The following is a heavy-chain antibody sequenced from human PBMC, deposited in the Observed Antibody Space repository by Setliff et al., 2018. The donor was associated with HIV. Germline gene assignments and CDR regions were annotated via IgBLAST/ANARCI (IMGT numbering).Heavy chain of an antibody. CDR2: FHSSGSS. CDR1: GDFFSTDYF. D-gene: IGHD3-10*01. V-gene: IGHV4-38-2*02. Sequence: SETLSLTCTVSGDFFSTDYFWGWIRQPPGKALEWIGSFHSSGSSSYNPSLRSRVTISLDTPKNQFSLKLNSVIAADTAVYYCARNRVPSSLWGQGTLVTVSS. J-gene: IGHJ4*02. CDR3: ARNRVPSSL.